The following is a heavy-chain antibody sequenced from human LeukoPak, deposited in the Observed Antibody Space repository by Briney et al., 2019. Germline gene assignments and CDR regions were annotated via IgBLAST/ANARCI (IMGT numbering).Heavy chain of an antibody. V-gene: IGHV3-15*01. CDR3: TTSIDYYGSGSFLSRFDP. Sequence: GGSLRLSCAASGFTFSSYSMSWVRQAPGKGLEWVGRIISKTDGGTTDYAAPVKGRFTISRDDSKNTLYLQMNSLKTEDTAVYYCTTSIDYYGSGSFLSRFDPWGQGTLVTVSS. J-gene: IGHJ5*02. CDR1: GFTFSSYS. CDR2: IISKTDGGTT. D-gene: IGHD3-10*01.